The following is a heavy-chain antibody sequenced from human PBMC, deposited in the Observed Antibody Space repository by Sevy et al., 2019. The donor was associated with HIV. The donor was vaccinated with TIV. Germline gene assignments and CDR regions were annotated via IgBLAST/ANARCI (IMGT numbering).Heavy chain of an antibody. CDR2: INPSGSST. Sequence: ASVKVSCKASGYTFTSQYMHWVRQAPGQGLEWMGIINPSGSSTSYAQKFQGRVTMTRDTSTSTVYMELSSLRSEDTAVYYCARDSDNYDILTGYYPFDYWGQGTLVTVSS. J-gene: IGHJ4*02. CDR3: ARDSDNYDILTGYYPFDY. D-gene: IGHD3-9*01. V-gene: IGHV1-46*01. CDR1: GYTFTSQY.